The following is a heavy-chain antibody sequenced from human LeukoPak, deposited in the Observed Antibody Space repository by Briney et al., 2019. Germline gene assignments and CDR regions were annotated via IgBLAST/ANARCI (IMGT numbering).Heavy chain of an antibody. CDR2: IYYSGST. CDR1: GGSFSDYY. D-gene: IGHD4-17*01. J-gene: IGHJ4*02. V-gene: IGHV4-34*01. Sequence: SETLSLTSAVYGGSFSDYYWSWIRQPPGKGLEWIGTIYYSGSTYYNPSLKSRVTISVDTSKNQFSLKLSSVTAADTAVYYCARVPTVTFFDYWGQGTLVTVSS. CDR3: ARVPTVTFFDY.